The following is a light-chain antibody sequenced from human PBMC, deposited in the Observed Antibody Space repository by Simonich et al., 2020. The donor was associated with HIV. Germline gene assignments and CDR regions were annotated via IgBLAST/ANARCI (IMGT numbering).Light chain of an antibody. CDR3: QQAIGFPRT. CDR1: QDISNY. Sequence: DIQMTQSPSSLSASVGDRVTITCQASQDISNYLNWSQQKPGKAPKLLIYDASSLQSGVPSRFSGSGSGTKFTLTITSLQPEDFATYYCQQAIGFPRTFGQGTKVEVK. V-gene: IGKV1-12*01. CDR2: DAS. J-gene: IGKJ1*01.